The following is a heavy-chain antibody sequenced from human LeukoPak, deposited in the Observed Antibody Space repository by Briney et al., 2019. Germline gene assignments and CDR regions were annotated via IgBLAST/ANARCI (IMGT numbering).Heavy chain of an antibody. CDR1: GGTFSSYA. J-gene: IGHJ4*02. V-gene: IGHV1-69*04. CDR2: IIPILGIA. CDR3: ARDGANSSGYALFDY. Sequence: KISCKASGGTFSSYAISWVRQAPGQGLEWMGRIIPILGIANYAQKFQGRVTITADKSTSTAYMELSSLRSEDTAVYYCARDGANSSGYALFDYWGQGTLVTVSS. D-gene: IGHD3-22*01.